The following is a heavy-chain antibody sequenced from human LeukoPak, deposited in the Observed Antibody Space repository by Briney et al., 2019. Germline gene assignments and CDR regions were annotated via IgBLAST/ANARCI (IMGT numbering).Heavy chain of an antibody. CDR2: ISYDGSNK. Sequence: GGSLRLSCAASGFTFSSYAMHWVHQAPGKGLEWVAVISYDGSNKYYADSVKGRFTISRDNSKNTLYLQMNSLRAEDTAVYYCARDTKWLEWLLIYWGQGTLVTVSS. J-gene: IGHJ4*02. CDR1: GFTFSSYA. V-gene: IGHV3-30-3*01. CDR3: ARDTKWLEWLLIY. D-gene: IGHD3-3*01.